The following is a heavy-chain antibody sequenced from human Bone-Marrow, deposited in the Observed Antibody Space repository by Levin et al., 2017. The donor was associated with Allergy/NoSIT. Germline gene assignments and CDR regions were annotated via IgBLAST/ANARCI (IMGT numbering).Heavy chain of an antibody. J-gene: IGHJ4*02. D-gene: IGHD6-13*01. CDR1: GFTVSSNY. V-gene: IGHV3-53*01. CDR2: IYSGGST. CDR3: ARVEPERDIAAAGTVY. Sequence: GESLKISCAASGFTVSSNYMSWVRQAPGKGLEWVSVIYSGGSTYYADSVKGRFTISRDNSKNTLYLQMNSLRAEDTAVYYCARVEPERDIAAAGTVYWGQGTLVTVSS.